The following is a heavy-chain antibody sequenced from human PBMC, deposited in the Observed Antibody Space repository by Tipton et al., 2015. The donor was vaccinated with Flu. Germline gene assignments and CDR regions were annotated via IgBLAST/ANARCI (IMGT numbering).Heavy chain of an antibody. V-gene: IGHV4-38-2*02. CDR2: ISHSGRT. CDR1: DYSISSGYY. Sequence: TLSLTCTVSDYSISSGYYWGWIRQPPGKGLEWIGCISHSGRTYYNPSPKSRVTISVDTAKNQFSQRLSSVTAADTAVYYCARSTYHYGSGSSDYWGQGTLVTVSS. J-gene: IGHJ4*02. D-gene: IGHD3-10*01. CDR3: ARSTYHYGSGSSDY.